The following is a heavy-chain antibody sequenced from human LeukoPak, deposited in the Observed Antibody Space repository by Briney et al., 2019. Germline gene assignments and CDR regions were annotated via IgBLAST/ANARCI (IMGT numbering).Heavy chain of an antibody. D-gene: IGHD6-13*01. CDR3: AVSSTHAFDI. CDR1: GFTFSSYA. CDR2: IYSGGST. V-gene: IGHV3-53*01. Sequence: GGSLRLSCAASGFTFSSYAMSWVRQAPGKGLEWVSVIYSGGSTYYADSVKGRFTISRDNSKNTLYLQMNSLRAEDTAVYYCAVSSTHAFDIWGQGTMVTVSS. J-gene: IGHJ3*02.